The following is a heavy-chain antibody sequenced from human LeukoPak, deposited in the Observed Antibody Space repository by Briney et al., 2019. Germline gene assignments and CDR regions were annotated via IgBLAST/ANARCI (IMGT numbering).Heavy chain of an antibody. CDR2: IYYSGST. CDR3: AREGVAATGLDY. J-gene: IGHJ4*02. CDR1: GGSISSGDYY. Sequence: SQTLSLTCTVSGGSISSGDYYWSWIRQPPGKGLEWIGYIYYSGSTYYNPSLKSRVTISVDTSKNHFSLKVSSVTAADTAVYYCAREGVAATGLDYWGQGTLVTVSS. D-gene: IGHD6-13*01. V-gene: IGHV4-30-4*08.